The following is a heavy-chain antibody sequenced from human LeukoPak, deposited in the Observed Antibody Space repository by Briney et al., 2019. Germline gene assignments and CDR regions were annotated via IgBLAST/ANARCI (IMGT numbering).Heavy chain of an antibody. CDR2: IYTSGST. J-gene: IGHJ4*02. CDR3: ARVHPTGYSSSWFPFDY. D-gene: IGHD6-13*01. CDR1: GGSISSYY. Sequence: SETLSLTCTVSGGSISSYYWSWIRQPARKGLDWIGRIYTSGSTNYNPSLKSRVTMSVDTSKNQFSLKLSSVTAADTSVYYCARVHPTGYSSSWFPFDYWGQGTLVTVSS. V-gene: IGHV4-4*07.